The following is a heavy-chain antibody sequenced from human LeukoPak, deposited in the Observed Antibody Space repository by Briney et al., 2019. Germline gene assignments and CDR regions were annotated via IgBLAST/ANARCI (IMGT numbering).Heavy chain of an antibody. CDR2: ISDQT. D-gene: IGHD3-22*01. Sequence: GGSLRLSCAVSGFTFSIYAMAWVRQAPGKGLEWVSGISDQTYYADSVRGRFTISRDNSKNTLYLQMNSLRAEDTAVYYCARAAYDNSGYPSYWGQGTLVTVSS. J-gene: IGHJ4*02. V-gene: IGHV3-23*01. CDR3: ARAAYDNSGYPSY. CDR1: GFTFSIYA.